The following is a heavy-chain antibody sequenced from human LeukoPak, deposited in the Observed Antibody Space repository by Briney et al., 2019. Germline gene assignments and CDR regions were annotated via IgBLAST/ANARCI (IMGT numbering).Heavy chain of an antibody. CDR2: INPNGCST. V-gene: IGHV1-46*01. CDR3: ARSAVIRGFDF. J-gene: IGHJ4*02. Sequence: ASVKVSCKASGYTFTSFYMHWVRQAPGQGLEWMGMINPNGCSTSYAQKFQDRVTMTRDTSTSTVYMEVTGLRSEDTALFYCARSAVIRGFDFWGQGTLVTVSS. D-gene: IGHD2/OR15-2a*01. CDR1: GYTFTSFY.